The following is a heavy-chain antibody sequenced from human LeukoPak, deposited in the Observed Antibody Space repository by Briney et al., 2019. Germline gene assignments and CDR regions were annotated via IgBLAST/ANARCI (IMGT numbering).Heavy chain of an antibody. CDR2: ITYNSGTI. D-gene: IGHD5-18*01. J-gene: IGHJ4*02. CDR3: ARDSGYSYADDY. V-gene: IGHV3-48*02. Sequence: GGSLRLSCAASGFTFGTYSMNWVRQAPGKGLEWVSYITYNSGTIFYADSVKGRFTISRDNAKDSLYLQMSSLRDEDTAVYYCARDSGYSYADDYWGQGTLVTVSS. CDR1: GFTFGTYS.